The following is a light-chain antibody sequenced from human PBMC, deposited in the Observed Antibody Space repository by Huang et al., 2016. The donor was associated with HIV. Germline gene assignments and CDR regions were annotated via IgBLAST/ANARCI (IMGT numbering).Light chain of an antibody. CDR3: MQVLQTPRT. CDR2: LGS. J-gene: IGKJ1*01. CDR1: QSLLRSNGYNY. V-gene: IGKV2-28*01. Sequence: DIVMTQSPLSLPVTPGEPASISCNSSQSLLRSNGYNYLDWYQQKSGQSPQLLIYLGSNRASGVPDRFSGGGSGTYFTLKISRVEAEDVGVYYCMQVLQTPRTFGQGTKVEIK.